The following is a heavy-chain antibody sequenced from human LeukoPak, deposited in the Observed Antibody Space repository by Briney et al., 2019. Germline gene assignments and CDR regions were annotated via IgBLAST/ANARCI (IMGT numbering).Heavy chain of an antibody. CDR2: IYYSGST. CDR3: ARVGTAMATGLDY. D-gene: IGHD5-18*01. Sequence: SETLSLTCTVSGGSTSSYYWSWIRQPPGKGLEWIGYIYYSGSTNYNPSLKSRVTISVDTSKNQFSLKLSSVTAADTAVYYCARVGTAMATGLDYWGQGTLVTVSS. V-gene: IGHV4-59*01. J-gene: IGHJ4*02. CDR1: GGSTSSYY.